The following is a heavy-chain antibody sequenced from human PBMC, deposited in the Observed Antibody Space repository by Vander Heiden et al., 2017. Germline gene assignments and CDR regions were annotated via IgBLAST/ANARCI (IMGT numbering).Heavy chain of an antibody. CDR1: GFTFSSYA. J-gene: IGHJ5*02. CDR2: ISGSGGST. D-gene: IGHD2-15*01. CDR3: AKDLRSIYCSGGSCS. Sequence: EVQLLESGGGLVQPGGSLRLSCAASGFTFSSYAMSWVRQGPGKGLEWVSAISGSGGSTYYADSVKGRFTISRDNSKNTLYLQMNSLRAEDTAVYYCAKDLRSIYCSGGSCSWGQGTLVTVSS. V-gene: IGHV3-23*01.